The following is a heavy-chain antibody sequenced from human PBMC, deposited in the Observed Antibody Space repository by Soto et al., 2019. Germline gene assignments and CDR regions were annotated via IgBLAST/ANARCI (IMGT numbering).Heavy chain of an antibody. CDR3: ARGVAVPAAMNTAFDI. J-gene: IGHJ3*02. CDR2: TYYRSKWYN. CDR1: GDSVSSNSAA. V-gene: IGHV6-1*01. Sequence: QTLSLTCAISGDSVSSNSAAWNWIRQSPSRGLEWLGRTYYRSKWYNDYAVSVKSRITINPDTSKNQFSLQLNSVTPEDTAVYYCARGVAVPAAMNTAFDIWGQGTMVTVSS. D-gene: IGHD2-2*01.